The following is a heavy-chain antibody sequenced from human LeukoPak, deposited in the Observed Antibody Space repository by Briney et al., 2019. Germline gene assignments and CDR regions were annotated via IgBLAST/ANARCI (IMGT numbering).Heavy chain of an antibody. V-gene: IGHV1-46*01. Sequence: GASVTVSCTASGYTFTSYYMHWVRQAPGQGLEWMGIINPSGGSTSYAQKFQGRVTMTRDTSTSTVYMELSSLRSEDTAVYYCAREFVLARTGYSYGYSYFDYWGQGTLVTVSS. CDR3: AREFVLARTGYSYGYSYFDY. J-gene: IGHJ4*02. CDR2: INPSGGST. D-gene: IGHD5-18*01. CDR1: GYTFTSYY.